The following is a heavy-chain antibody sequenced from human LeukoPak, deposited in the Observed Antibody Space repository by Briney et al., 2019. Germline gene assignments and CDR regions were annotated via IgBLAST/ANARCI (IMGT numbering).Heavy chain of an antibody. CDR1: GYTFTGYY. J-gene: IGHJ4*02. D-gene: IGHD6-19*01. CDR3: ARLDTAVAGFDY. V-gene: IGHV1-2*02. Sequence: ASVKVSCKASGYTFTGYYMHWVRQAPGQGLEWMGWINPNSGGTNCAQKFQGRVTMTRDTSISTAYMELSRLRSDDTAVYYCARLDTAVAGFDYWGQGTLVTVSS. CDR2: INPNSGGT.